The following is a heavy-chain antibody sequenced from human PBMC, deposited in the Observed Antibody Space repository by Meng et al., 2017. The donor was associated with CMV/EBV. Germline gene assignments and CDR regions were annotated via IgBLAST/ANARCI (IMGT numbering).Heavy chain of an antibody. CDR1: GFTFDDYA. CDR2: ISWNSGSI. Sequence: SLKISCAASGFTFDDYAMHWVRQAPGKGLEWVSGISWNSGSIGYADSVKGRFTISRDNAKNSLYLQMNSLRAEDTALYYCATSKDSPGNDWGQGTLVTVSS. J-gene: IGHJ4*02. D-gene: IGHD2/OR15-2a*01. CDR3: ATSKDSPGND. V-gene: IGHV3-9*01.